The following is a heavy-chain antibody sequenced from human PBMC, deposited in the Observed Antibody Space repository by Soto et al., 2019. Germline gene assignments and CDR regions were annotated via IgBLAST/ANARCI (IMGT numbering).Heavy chain of an antibody. CDR1: GGTFSTYG. V-gene: IGHV1-69*01. CDR2: PVPIFRTP. CDR3: ARDLSEYGCGPQGH. J-gene: IGHJ4*02. Sequence: QVQLEQSGAEVKKPGSSVKVSCKTSGGTFSTYGVVWVRQAPGQGIEWMGGPVPIFRTPNYAQKFQGRVTITADDSTSAAYMEPTTPRSEAAAMYYCARDLSEYGCGPQGHGGQGTRVTFS. D-gene: IGHD4-17*01.